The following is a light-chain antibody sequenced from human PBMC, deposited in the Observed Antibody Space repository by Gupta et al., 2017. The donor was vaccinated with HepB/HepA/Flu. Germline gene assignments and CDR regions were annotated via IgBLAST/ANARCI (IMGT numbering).Light chain of an antibody. CDR2: YGG. CDR3: QGWDTGADQVV. V-gene: IGLV3-21*04. J-gene: IGLJ3*02. Sequence: SYVLTQPPSVAVAPGTTARISCGGANLGSKSVHWYQQKPGQAPMLVIYYGGDRPSGIPERVSGSKSGNTATLTISGVEAGDEADCYCQGWDTGADQVVFGGGTRLTVL. CDR1: NLGSKS.